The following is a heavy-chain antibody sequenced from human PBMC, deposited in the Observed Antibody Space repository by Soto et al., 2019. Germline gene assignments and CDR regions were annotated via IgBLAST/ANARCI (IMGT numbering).Heavy chain of an antibody. V-gene: IGHV1-18*01. J-gene: IGHJ6*02. CDR2: ISAYNGNT. D-gene: IGHD1-26*01. CDR1: GYTFTSYG. CDR3: AIDGWEPHPHYYSGMDV. Sequence: ASVKVSCKASGYTFTSYGISWVRQAPGQGLEWIGWISAYNGNTNYAQKLQGRVTMTTDTSTSTAYMELRSLRSDDTAVYYCAIDGWEPHPHYYSGMDVWGQGRMVTVCS.